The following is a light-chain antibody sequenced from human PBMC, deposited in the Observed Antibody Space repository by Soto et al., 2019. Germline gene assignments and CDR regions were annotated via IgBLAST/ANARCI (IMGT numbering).Light chain of an antibody. CDR3: VAWDDRLSGVV. Sequence: QSVLTQPPSASGTPGQRGTISCSGGSSNIGGNHVYWYHHRPGAAPTLLMYKSDQRPSWFTDRFSGSKSGTSAFLVVSGLRSEDEADYYCVAWDDRLSGVVFGVGTKLTVL. CDR1: SSNIGGNH. V-gene: IGLV1-47*01. CDR2: KSD. J-gene: IGLJ3*02.